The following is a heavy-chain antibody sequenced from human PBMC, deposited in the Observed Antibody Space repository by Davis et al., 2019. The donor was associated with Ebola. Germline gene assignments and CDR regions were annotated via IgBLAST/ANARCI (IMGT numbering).Heavy chain of an antibody. V-gene: IGHV3-30*04. Sequence: PGGSLRLSCAASGFTFSSFSMFWVRQAPGKGLEWVAIISYDETDKLYADSVKGRFTISRDNSKNTVYLQLNRLRTDDTAVYYCARGTRGYYDYVWGSYRLAEYGMDVWGQGTTVTVSS. J-gene: IGHJ6*02. CDR3: ARGTRGYYDYVWGSYRLAEYGMDV. CDR2: ISYDETDK. D-gene: IGHD3-16*02. CDR1: GFTFSSFS.